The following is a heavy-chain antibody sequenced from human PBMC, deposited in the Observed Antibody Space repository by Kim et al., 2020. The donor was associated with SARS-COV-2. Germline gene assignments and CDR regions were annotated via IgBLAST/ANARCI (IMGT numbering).Heavy chain of an antibody. CDR1: GFTFSRYA. V-gene: IGHV3-23*01. CDR3: EASDY. Sequence: GGSLRLSCAASGFTFSRYAMSWARQAPGKGLEWVSTISDSGVRTHYADSVKGRFTISRDNSKSTLFLHMNSLRAEYTAIYYCEASDYWGQGSLVTVSS. J-gene: IGHJ4*02. CDR2: ISDSGVRT.